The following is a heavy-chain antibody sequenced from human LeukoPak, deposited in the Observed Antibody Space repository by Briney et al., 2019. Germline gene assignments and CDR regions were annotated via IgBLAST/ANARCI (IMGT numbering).Heavy chain of an antibody. CDR2: IYYSGST. V-gene: IGHV4-39*07. CDR1: GGSIRSSNYY. Sequence: PSETLSLTCTVSGGSIRSSNYYWGWIRQPPGRGLEWIGSIYYSGSTYYNPSLKSRVTISGDTSKNQVSLKLRSVTAADTAVYYCARDLSGSYLDAFDIWGQGTMVTVSS. J-gene: IGHJ3*02. CDR3: ARDLSGSYLDAFDI. D-gene: IGHD1-26*01.